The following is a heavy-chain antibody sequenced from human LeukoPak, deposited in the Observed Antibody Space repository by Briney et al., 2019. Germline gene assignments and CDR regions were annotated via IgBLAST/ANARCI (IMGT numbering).Heavy chain of an antibody. CDR3: AKGNWRYFDY. CDR1: GFTFSTYV. V-gene: IGHV3-23*01. CDR2: ISGSGGST. D-gene: IGHD1-1*01. Sequence: AGGSLRLSCAASGFTFSTYVMSWVRQGPGKGLEWFSAISGSGGSTYYADSVKGRFTISRDNSKNTLYLQMNSLGADDTAVYYCAKGNWRYFDYWGQGTLVTVSS. J-gene: IGHJ4*02.